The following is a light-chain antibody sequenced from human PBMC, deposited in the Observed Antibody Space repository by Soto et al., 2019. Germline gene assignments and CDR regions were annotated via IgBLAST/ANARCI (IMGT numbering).Light chain of an antibody. Sequence: QPVLTQSPSASASLGASVKLTCTLSSGHRNYAIAWHQQQPEKGPRYLMKLNSDGSHSKGDGIPDRFSGSSSGAERYLTISSLQSEDEADYYCQTWGTGIQVFGTGTKLTVL. J-gene: IGLJ1*01. CDR2: LNSDGSH. CDR3: QTWGTGIQV. CDR1: SGHRNYA. V-gene: IGLV4-69*01.